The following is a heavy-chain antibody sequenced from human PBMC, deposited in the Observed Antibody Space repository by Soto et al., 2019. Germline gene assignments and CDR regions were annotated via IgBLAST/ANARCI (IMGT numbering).Heavy chain of an antibody. V-gene: IGHV4-31*03. J-gene: IGHJ4*02. Sequence: SETLSLTCTVSGGSISSGGYYWSWIRQHPGKGLEWIGYIYYSGSTHYNPSLESRVTIAVDTSKNQFSLKLSSVTAADTAVYYCARSRYDSSGYYLDYFDYWGQGTLVTVSS. CDR3: ARSRYDSSGYYLDYFDY. CDR2: IYYSGST. D-gene: IGHD3-22*01. CDR1: GGSISSGGYY.